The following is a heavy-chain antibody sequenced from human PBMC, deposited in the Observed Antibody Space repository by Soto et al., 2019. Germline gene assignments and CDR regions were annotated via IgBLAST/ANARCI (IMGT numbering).Heavy chain of an antibody. J-gene: IGHJ5*01. CDR1: GGTFSSYA. Sequence: GASVKVSCKASGGTFSSYAISWVRQAPGQGLEWMGGIIPIFGTANYAQKFQGRVTITADKSTSTAYMELSSLRSEDTAVYYCTRALSGSYDSWGQGTLVTVSS. CDR3: TRALSGSYDS. V-gene: IGHV1-69*06. CDR2: IIPIFGTA. D-gene: IGHD1-26*01.